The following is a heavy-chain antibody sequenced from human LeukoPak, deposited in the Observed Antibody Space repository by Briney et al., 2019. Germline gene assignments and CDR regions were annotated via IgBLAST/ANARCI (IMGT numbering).Heavy chain of an antibody. Sequence: GGSLRLSCAASGFTFSSYGMHWVRQAPGKGLEWLTVIWFDGTYKYYADSVKGRFTISRDNSKNTVHLQMNSLRADDTAVYYCAKDRKDIVVVPAAILDYWGQGTLVTVSS. CDR3: AKDRKDIVVVPAAILDY. CDR2: IWFDGTYK. J-gene: IGHJ4*02. CDR1: GFTFSSYG. V-gene: IGHV3-30*02. D-gene: IGHD2-2*01.